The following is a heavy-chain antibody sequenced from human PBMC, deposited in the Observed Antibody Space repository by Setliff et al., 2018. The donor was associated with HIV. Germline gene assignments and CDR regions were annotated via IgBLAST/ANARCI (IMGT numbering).Heavy chain of an antibody. CDR3: AKGYTWSVVGALDV. D-gene: IGHD1-1*01. Sequence: ASVKVSCKVSGYTLTELSMHWVRQAPGKGPEWMGGFDREKGETLYAQKFQGRLTMTEDTSTDTAYMELSSLTSDDTAMYYCAKGYTWSVVGALDVWGQGTKVTVSS. CDR1: GYTLTELS. V-gene: IGHV1-24*01. J-gene: IGHJ3*01. CDR2: FDREKGET.